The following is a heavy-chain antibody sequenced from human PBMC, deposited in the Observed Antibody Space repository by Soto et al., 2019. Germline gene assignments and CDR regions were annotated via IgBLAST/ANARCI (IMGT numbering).Heavy chain of an antibody. CDR3: ARDASVAATPEFDY. D-gene: IGHD2-15*01. V-gene: IGHV1-18*01. CDR2: ISAYNGNT. CDR1: GYTFTSYG. Sequence: ASVKVSCKASGYTFTSYGISWVRQAPGQGLEWMGWISAYNGNTNYAQKLQGRVTMTTDTSTSTAYMELRSLRSDDTAVYYCARDASVAATPEFDYWGQGTLVTVSS. J-gene: IGHJ4*02.